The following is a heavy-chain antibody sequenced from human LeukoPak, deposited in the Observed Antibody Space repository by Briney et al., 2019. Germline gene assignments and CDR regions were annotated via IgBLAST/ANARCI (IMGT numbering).Heavy chain of an antibody. Sequence: PGGSLRLSCAASGFPFSTYVMSWVRQAPGKGVEWVSGISGGGDNTYYADSVKGRFTISRENSKNTLYLQMNSLRAEDTAVYYCAKGSGYDTDFDYWGQGTLVAVSS. CDR1: GFPFSTYV. D-gene: IGHD3-9*01. CDR2: ISGGGDNT. J-gene: IGHJ4*02. V-gene: IGHV3-23*01. CDR3: AKGSGYDTDFDY.